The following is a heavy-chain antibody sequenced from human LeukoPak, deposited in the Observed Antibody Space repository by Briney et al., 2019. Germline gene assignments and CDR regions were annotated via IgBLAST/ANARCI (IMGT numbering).Heavy chain of an antibody. J-gene: IGHJ6*03. Sequence: SQTLSLTCTVSGGSISSGGYYWSWIRQHPGKGLEWNGYIYYSGSTYYNPSLKCRVTISVDMSKNQFSLKLSSVTAADTAVYYCARGSEQLVLGYYYYYYYMDVWGKGTTVTVYS. CDR3: ARGSEQLVLGYYYYYYYMDV. CDR2: IYYSGST. V-gene: IGHV4-31*03. D-gene: IGHD6-6*01. CDR1: GGSISSGGYY.